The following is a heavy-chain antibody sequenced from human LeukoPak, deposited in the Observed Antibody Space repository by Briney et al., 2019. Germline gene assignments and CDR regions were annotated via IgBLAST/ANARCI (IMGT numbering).Heavy chain of an antibody. Sequence: PGGSLRLSCAASGFTLSSDWMHWVRQAPGKGLVWVSRINGAGSSTSYADSVKGRFTISRDNAKNSLYLHMNSLRAEDTAVYYCARESPVSSSWDYWGQGTLVTVSS. CDR1: GFTLSSDW. V-gene: IGHV3-74*01. CDR2: INGAGSST. CDR3: ARESPVSSSWDY. D-gene: IGHD6-6*01. J-gene: IGHJ4*02.